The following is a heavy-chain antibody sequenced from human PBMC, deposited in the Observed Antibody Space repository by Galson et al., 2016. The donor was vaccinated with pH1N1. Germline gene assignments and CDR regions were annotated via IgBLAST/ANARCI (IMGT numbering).Heavy chain of an antibody. V-gene: IGHV4-39*01. J-gene: IGHJ6*02. CDR3: ARGDFVVGEGWYNGFDV. D-gene: IGHD2-15*01. CDR2: IYYSGST. CDR1: GGSISNTNY. Sequence: ETLSLTCTVSGGSISNTNYWGWIRQPPGKGLEWIGTIYYSGSTYYNPSLKSRVTISLDTAKNQFSLKLSSMTAADTAVYYCARGDFVVGEGWYNGFDVWGQGTTVSVSS.